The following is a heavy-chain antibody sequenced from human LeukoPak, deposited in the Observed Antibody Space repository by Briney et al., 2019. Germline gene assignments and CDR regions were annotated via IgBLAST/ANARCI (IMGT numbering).Heavy chain of an antibody. J-gene: IGHJ5*02. CDR1: GGTFSSYA. CDR2: IIPIFGIA. CDR3: AIRYGSGTVGVLDP. Sequence: SVKVSCKASGGTFSSYAISWVRQAPGQGLEWMGRIIPIFGIANYAQKFQGRVTITADKSTSTAYMELSSLRSEDTGVYYCAIRYGSGTVGVLDPWGQGTLVTVSS. V-gene: IGHV1-69*04. D-gene: IGHD3-10*01.